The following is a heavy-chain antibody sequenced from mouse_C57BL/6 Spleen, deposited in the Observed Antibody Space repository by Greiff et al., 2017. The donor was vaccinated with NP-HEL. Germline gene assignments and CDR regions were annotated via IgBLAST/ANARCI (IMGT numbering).Heavy chain of an antibody. CDR3: AKNEGTAQATIAY. Sequence: VQLQQSGPGLVQPSQSLSITCTVSGFSLTSYGVHWVRQSPGKGLEWLGVIWRGGSTDYNAAFMSRLSITKDNSKSQVFFKMNSLQADDTAIYYCAKNEGTAQATIAYWGQGTLVTVSA. CDR2: IWRGGST. D-gene: IGHD3-1*01. CDR1: GFSLTSYG. J-gene: IGHJ3*01. V-gene: IGHV2-5*01.